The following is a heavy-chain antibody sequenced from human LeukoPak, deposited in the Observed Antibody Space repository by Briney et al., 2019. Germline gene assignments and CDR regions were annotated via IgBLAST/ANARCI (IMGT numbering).Heavy chain of an antibody. CDR2: ISSSSSYI. D-gene: IGHD2-21*01. CDR3: ARDPIAGAFDI. J-gene: IGHJ3*02. V-gene: IGHV3-21*01. CDR1: GFTFSSYS. Sequence: GGSLRLSCAASGFTFSSYSMNWVRQAPGKGLEWVSSISSSSSYICYADSVKGRFTISRDNAKNSLYLQMNSLRAEDTAVYYCARDPIAGAFDIWGQGTMVTVSS.